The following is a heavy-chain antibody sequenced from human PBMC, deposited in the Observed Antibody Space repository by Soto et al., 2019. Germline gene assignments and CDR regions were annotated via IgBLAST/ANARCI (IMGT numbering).Heavy chain of an antibody. CDR3: ARGSGYSGYDATYYYYYYMDV. D-gene: IGHD5-12*01. J-gene: IGHJ6*03. V-gene: IGHV4-59*01. Sequence: SETLSLTCTVSGGSIISYYWSWIRQPPGKGLEWIGYIYYSGSTNYNPSLKSRVTISVDTSKNQFSLKLSPVTAADTAVYYCARGSGYSGYDATYYYYYYMDVWGKGTTVTVS. CDR2: IYYSGST. CDR1: GGSIISYY.